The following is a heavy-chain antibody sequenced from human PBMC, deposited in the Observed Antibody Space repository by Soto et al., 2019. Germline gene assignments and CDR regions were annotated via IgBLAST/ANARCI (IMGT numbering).Heavy chain of an antibody. CDR2: INTYNGNP. CDR1: GYTFTNYG. CDR3: ASVSQYSTDRQWLVS. J-gene: IGHJ4*02. Sequence: ASVKVSWKASGYTFTNYGISWGRQAPGRGLEWMGWINTYNGNPNYAQIVQGRVTMTTDTSTGTAYMELRSLKSDDSAVYYCASVSQYSTDRQWLVSWCQGTLGTVSS. D-gene: IGHD6-6*01. V-gene: IGHV1-18*01.